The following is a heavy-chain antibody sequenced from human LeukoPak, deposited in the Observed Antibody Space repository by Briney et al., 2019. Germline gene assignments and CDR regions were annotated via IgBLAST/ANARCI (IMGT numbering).Heavy chain of an antibody. D-gene: IGHD3-10*01. Sequence: ASVKVSCKASGYTFTGYYMHWVRQAPGQGLEWMGWINPNSGGTNYAQKFQGRVTMTRDTSISTAYMELSRLRSDDTAVYYCARVSPIRGSFDYWGQGTLVTVSS. V-gene: IGHV1-2*02. CDR3: ARVSPIRGSFDY. J-gene: IGHJ4*02. CDR1: GYTFTGYY. CDR2: INPNSGGT.